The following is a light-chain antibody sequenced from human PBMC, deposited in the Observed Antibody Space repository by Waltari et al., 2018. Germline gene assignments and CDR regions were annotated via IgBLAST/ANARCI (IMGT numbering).Light chain of an antibody. CDR3: QQYYSTMYT. Sequence: DIVMTQSPDSLGVSLGERATINCKSSQNLLYSSDNKNYLAWYQQKPGQPPKLLISWASTRESGVPERFSGSGSGTDFTLTISSLQAEDVAVYYCQQYYSTMYTFGQGTKLEIK. CDR1: QNLLYSSDNKNY. V-gene: IGKV4-1*01. J-gene: IGKJ2*01. CDR2: WAS.